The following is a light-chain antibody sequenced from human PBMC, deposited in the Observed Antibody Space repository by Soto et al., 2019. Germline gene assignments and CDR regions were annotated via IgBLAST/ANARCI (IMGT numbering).Light chain of an antibody. Sequence: EIVLTQSPGTLSLSPGERATLSCMASQSVSSSYFAWYQQKPGQAPRVLIHGASSRATGIPDRFSGSGSGTDFALTISRLEPEDFAGYFCQQYGNPPPNAFGQGTKVEIK. V-gene: IGKV3-20*01. CDR2: GAS. CDR1: QSVSSSY. J-gene: IGKJ2*01. CDR3: QQYGNPPPNA.